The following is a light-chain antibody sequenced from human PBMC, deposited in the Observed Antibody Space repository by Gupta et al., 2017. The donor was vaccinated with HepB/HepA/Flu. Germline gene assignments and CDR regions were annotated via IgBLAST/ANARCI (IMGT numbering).Light chain of an antibody. CDR2: SNR. V-gene: IGLV1-44*01. CDR3: ASWDDRLDGPV. Sequence: QSLLTQPPSASGTPGQRFTISCFGSSSNVGSNTVNWYQHLPGTAPKVLIYSNRERPSGVPDRFSGSKSGTSASLAISGLQSGDEADYYCASWDDRLDGPVFGGGTKVTVL. CDR1: SSNVGSNT. J-gene: IGLJ3*02.